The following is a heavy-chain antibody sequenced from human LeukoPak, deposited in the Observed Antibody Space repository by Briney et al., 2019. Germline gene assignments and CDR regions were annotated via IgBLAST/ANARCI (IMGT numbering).Heavy chain of an antibody. J-gene: IGHJ3*02. V-gene: IGHV4-39*07. CDR3: ARVDRDIVVVPAAAPGGVAFDI. Sequence: SETLSLTCTVSGGSISSSSYYWGWIRQPPGKGLEWIGSIYYSGSTYYNPSLKSRVTISVDTSKNQFSLKLSSVTAADTAVYYCARVDRDIVVVPAAAPGGVAFDIWGQGTMVTVSS. CDR1: GGSISSSSYY. D-gene: IGHD2-2*01. CDR2: IYYSGST.